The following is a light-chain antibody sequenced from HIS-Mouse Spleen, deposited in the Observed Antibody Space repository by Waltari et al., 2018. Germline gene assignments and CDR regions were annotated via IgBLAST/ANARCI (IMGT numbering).Light chain of an antibody. J-gene: IGKJ5*01. CDR2: NAS. V-gene: IGKV1-13*02. CDR3: QQFNSYPAAIS. Sequence: AIQLTQSPSSLSASVRDRVTITCRASQGISSYLAWYQQNPVKAPKLLIYNASSLESGVPARFGDSGSGTDFTRTSSRVMPEDFTTYYCQQFNSYPAAISFGKGTRLEIK. CDR1: QGISSY.